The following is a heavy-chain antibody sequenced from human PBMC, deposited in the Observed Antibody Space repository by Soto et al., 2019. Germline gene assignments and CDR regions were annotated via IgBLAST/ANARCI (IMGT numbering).Heavy chain of an antibody. J-gene: IGHJ2*01. CDR2: IYYSGST. Sequence: YWIGWIRQPPGKGLEWIGYIYYSGSTYYNPSLKSRVTISVDTSKNQFSLKLSSVTAADTAVSYCARGPLRHDYGDYGWYFDLWGRGTLVTVSS. CDR1: Y. V-gene: IGHV4-30-4*08. CDR3: ARGPLRHDYGDYGWYFDL. D-gene: IGHD4-17*01.